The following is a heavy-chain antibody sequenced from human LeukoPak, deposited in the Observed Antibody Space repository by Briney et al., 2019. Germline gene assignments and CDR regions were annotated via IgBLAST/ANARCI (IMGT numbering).Heavy chain of an antibody. CDR1: GFTFSSYA. D-gene: IGHD4-17*01. Sequence: PGGSLRLSCAASGFTFSSYAMSWVCQAPGKGLEWVSAISGSGGSTYYADSVKGRFTISRDNSKNTLYLQMNSLRAEDTAVYYCALIGDGDYVLYWGQGTLVTVSS. V-gene: IGHV3-23*01. CDR3: ALIGDGDYVLY. CDR2: ISGSGGST. J-gene: IGHJ4*02.